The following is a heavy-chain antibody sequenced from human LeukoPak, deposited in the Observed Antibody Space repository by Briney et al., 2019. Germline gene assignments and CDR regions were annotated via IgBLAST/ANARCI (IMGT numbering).Heavy chain of an antibody. CDR2: ISTSSSYI. J-gene: IGHJ6*02. Sequence: TGGSLRLSCAASGFNFDTFSMNWVRQAPGKGLEWVSSISTSSSYIYYADSVTGRFTISRDNAKNSLYLQMNSLRAEDTAVYYCARDLFLDYDILSGPGRYYDMDVWGQGTTVTVSS. D-gene: IGHD3-9*01. CDR3: ARDLFLDYDILSGPGRYYDMDV. CDR1: GFNFDTFS. V-gene: IGHV3-21*01.